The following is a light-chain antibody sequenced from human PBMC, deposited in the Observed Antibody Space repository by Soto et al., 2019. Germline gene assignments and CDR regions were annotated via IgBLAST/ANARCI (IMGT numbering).Light chain of an antibody. CDR3: QQSSNWPPT. V-gene: IGKV3-11*01. CDR2: HAS. CDR1: QSVRSY. J-gene: IGKJ5*01. Sequence: EIVLTQSPATLSLSPGERATLSCRASQSVRSYLAWYQQNPGQAPRLLIYHASNRATGIPARFSGSGSGTDCTSAISSLEPEDFAVYYCQQSSNWPPTFGQGTRLDIK.